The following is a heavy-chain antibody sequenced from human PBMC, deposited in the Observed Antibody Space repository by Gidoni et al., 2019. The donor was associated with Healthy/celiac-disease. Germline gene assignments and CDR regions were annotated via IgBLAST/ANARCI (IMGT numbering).Heavy chain of an antibody. CDR2: ISYDGSNK. D-gene: IGHD4-17*01. V-gene: IGHV3-30-3*01. CDR1: GFTFSSYA. Sequence: QVQLVVSGGGVVQPGRSLRLSCAASGFTFSSYAMHWVRQAPGKGLEWVAVISYDGSNKYYADSVKGRFTISRDNSKNTLYLQMNSLRAEDTAVYYCAREPTTVVTPYYYYGMDVWGQGTTVTVSS. J-gene: IGHJ6*02. CDR3: AREPTTVVTPYYYYGMDV.